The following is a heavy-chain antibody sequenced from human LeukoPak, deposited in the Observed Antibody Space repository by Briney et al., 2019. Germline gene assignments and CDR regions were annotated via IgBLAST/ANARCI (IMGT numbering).Heavy chain of an antibody. J-gene: IGHJ5*02. Sequence: SETLSLTCTVSGGSISSGGYSWNWIRQPPGKGLEWIGYIYHSGSTYYNPSLKSRVTISVDRSKNQFSLKLSSVTAADTAVYYCARAGVGYCSSTSCYVRNWFDPWGQGTLVTVSS. CDR2: IYHSGST. D-gene: IGHD2-2*01. CDR3: ARAGVGYCSSTSCYVRNWFDP. V-gene: IGHV4-30-2*01. CDR1: GGSISSGGYS.